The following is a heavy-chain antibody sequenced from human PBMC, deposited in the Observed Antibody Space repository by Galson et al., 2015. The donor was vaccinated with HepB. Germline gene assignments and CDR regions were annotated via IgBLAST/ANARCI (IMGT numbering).Heavy chain of an antibody. J-gene: IGHJ6*02. CDR3: ARDRGFAAAGANYGMDV. D-gene: IGHD6-13*01. CDR1: GYNFISHE. V-gene: IGHV1-8*01. Sequence: SVKVSCKASGYNFISHEINWVRQATGQGLEWMGWMNPNSTYTGYPQRFQGRVTLTKDTSISTAYLELSSLRSEDTAVYYCARDRGFAAAGANYGMDVWGQGTTVTVSS. CDR2: MNPNSTYT.